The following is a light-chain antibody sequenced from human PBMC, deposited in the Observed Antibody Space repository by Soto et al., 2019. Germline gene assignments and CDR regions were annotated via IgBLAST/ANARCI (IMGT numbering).Light chain of an antibody. Sequence: QSALTQPRSVSGSPGESVTITCTGTSSDVGGYNCVSWYQQRPDKAPKLMIYDVSKWPSGVPDRFSGSKSGNTASLTISGLQAEDEADYYCCSYAGGDTFYVFGTGT. CDR2: DVS. J-gene: IGLJ1*01. V-gene: IGLV2-11*01. CDR3: CSYAGGDTFYV. CDR1: SSDVGGYNC.